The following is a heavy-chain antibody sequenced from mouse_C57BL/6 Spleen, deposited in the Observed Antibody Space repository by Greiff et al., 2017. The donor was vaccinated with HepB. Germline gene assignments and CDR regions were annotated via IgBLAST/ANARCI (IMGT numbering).Heavy chain of an antibody. CDR3: ATDVNYAMDY. V-gene: IGHV3-6*01. Sequence: EVKVEESGPGLVKPSQSLSLTCSVTGYSITSGYYWNWIRQFPGNKLEWMGYISYDGSNNYNPSLKNRISITRDTSKNQFFLKLNSVTTEDTATYYCATDVNYAMDYWGQGTSVTVSS. J-gene: IGHJ4*01. CDR2: ISYDGSN. CDR1: GYSITSGYY.